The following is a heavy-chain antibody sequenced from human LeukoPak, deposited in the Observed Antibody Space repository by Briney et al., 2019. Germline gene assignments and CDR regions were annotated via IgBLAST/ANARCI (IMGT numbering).Heavy chain of an antibody. J-gene: IGHJ4*02. D-gene: IGHD3-3*01. CDR2: ISGSSSYI. CDR1: GFTFSGYS. Sequence: KPGGSLRLSCAASGFTFSGYSMTWVRQAPGEGLECVSSISGSSSYIDYVDSVKGRFTISRDNAKNSLYLQMNSLRAEDTAVYYCAIDYDFWSGYYLSRPPHYWGQGILLTVSS. V-gene: IGHV3-21*01. CDR3: AIDYDFWSGYYLSRPPHY.